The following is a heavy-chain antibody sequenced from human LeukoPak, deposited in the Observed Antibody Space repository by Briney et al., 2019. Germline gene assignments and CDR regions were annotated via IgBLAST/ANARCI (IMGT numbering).Heavy chain of an antibody. Sequence: GGSLSLSCAASGFTFSDYYMSWIRQAPGKGLEWVSYISSSSSYTNYADSVKGRFTISRDNAKNSLYLQMNSLRAEDTAVYYCARVRGSSSARWFDPWGQGTLVTVSS. V-gene: IGHV3-11*06. CDR3: ARVRGSSSARWFDP. CDR1: GFTFSDYY. CDR2: ISSSSSYT. J-gene: IGHJ5*02. D-gene: IGHD6-13*01.